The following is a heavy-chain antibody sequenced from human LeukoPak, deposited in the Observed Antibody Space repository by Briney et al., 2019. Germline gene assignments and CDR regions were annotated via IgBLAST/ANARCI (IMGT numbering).Heavy chain of an antibody. D-gene: IGHD7-27*01. V-gene: IGHV4-59*01. Sequence: SETLSLTCTVSGGSITSYYWSWIRQPPGKGLEWIGYIYYTGTSYNPSLKSRVTISADTSKNQFSLKLISVTAADTAVYYCASRKLGNDYWGQGTLVTVSS. J-gene: IGHJ4*02. CDR2: IYYTGT. CDR3: ASRKLGNDY. CDR1: GGSITSYY.